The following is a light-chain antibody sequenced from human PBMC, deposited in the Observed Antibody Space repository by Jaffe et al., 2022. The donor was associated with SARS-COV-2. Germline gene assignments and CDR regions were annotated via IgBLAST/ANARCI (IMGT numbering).Light chain of an antibody. CDR1: QSIRGW. CDR2: EAS. CDR3: QQYNGFPYT. V-gene: IGKV1-5*03. Sequence: DTQMTQSPSTLSASVGDRVTITCRASQSIRGWLAWYQQTPGNAPKLLIYEASTLQSGVPSRFSGSGSGTEFTLTISSLQPDDLATYYCQQYNGFPYTFGQGTKLEIK. J-gene: IGKJ2*01.